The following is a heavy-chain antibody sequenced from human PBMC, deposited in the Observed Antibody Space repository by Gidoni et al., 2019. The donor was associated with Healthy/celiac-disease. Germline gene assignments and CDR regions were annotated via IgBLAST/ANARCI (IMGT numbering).Heavy chain of an antibody. CDR3: ARGMCCSSEGWYFDL. CDR2: IKQDGSEK. D-gene: IGHD2-2*01. CDR1: GFTFSSYW. V-gene: IGHV3-7*03. J-gene: IGHJ2*01. Sequence: EVQLVESGGGLVQPGGSLRLSCSASGFTFSSYWMSWVRQAPGKGLEWVANIKQDGSEKYYVDSVKGRFTISRDNAKNSLYLQMNSLRAEDTAVYYCARGMCCSSEGWYFDLWGRGTLVTVSS.